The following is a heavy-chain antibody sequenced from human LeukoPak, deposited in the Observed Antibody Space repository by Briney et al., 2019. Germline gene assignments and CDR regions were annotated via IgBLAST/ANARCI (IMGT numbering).Heavy chain of an antibody. J-gene: IGHJ3*02. CDR1: GFTFDDYA. D-gene: IGHD3-22*01. Sequence: GRSLRLSCAASGFTFDDYAMHWVRQAPGKGLEWVSGISWNSGSIGYADSVKGRFTVARDNAKNTLYLQMNSLRAEDTAVYYCTRELEVDDAFDIWGQGTMVTVSS. V-gene: IGHV3-9*01. CDR2: ISWNSGSI. CDR3: TRELEVDDAFDI.